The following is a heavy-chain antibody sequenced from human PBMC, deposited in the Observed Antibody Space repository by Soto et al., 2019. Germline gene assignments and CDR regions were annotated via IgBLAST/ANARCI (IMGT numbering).Heavy chain of an antibody. D-gene: IGHD6-19*01. V-gene: IGHV4-31*03. Sequence: QVQLQESGPGLVKPSQTLSLTCTVSGGSISSGGYYWSWIRQHPGKGLEWIGYVYYSGSTYYNPSLKSRVTISVDTSKNQFSLKLSSVTAADTAVYYCARGVGSGWLNWFDTWGQGTLVTVSS. CDR3: ARGVGSGWLNWFDT. J-gene: IGHJ5*02. CDR2: VYYSGST. CDR1: GGSISSGGYY.